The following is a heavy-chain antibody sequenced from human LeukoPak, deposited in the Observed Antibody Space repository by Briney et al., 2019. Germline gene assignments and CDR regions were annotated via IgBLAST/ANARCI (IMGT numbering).Heavy chain of an antibody. CDR2: IIPIFGTA. CDR1: GYTFTGYY. J-gene: IGHJ4*02. CDR3: ARGRYSYGPIYYFDY. D-gene: IGHD5-18*01. V-gene: IGHV1-69*05. Sequence: GTSVKVSCKASGYTFTGYYMHWVRQAPGQGLEWMGGIIPIFGTANYAQKFQGRVTITTDESTSTAYMELSSLRSEDTAVYYCARGRYSYGPIYYFDYWGQGTLVTVSS.